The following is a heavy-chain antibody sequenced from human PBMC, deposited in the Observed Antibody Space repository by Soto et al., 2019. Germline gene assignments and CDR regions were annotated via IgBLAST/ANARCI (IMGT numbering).Heavy chain of an antibody. CDR3: ASHWTLLIDY. CDR1: GGSISSSSYY. J-gene: IGHJ4*02. V-gene: IGHV4-39*02. D-gene: IGHD1-26*01. Sequence: PSETLSLTCTVSGGSISSSSYYWGWIRQPPGKWLAWIGSIYYSGSTYYNPSLKSRVTISVDTSKNHFSLKLSSVTAADTAVYYCASHWTLLIDYWGQGTLVTVSS. CDR2: IYYSGST.